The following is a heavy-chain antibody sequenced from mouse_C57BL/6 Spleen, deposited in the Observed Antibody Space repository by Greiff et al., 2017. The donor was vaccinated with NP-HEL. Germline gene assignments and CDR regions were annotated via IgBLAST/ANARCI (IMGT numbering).Heavy chain of an antibody. CDR1: GYAFSSSW. V-gene: IGHV1-82*01. CDR3: ATYGNYPYYAMDY. J-gene: IGHJ4*01. CDR2: SYPGDGDT. Sequence: LVESGPELVKPGASVKISCKASGYAFSSSWMNWVKQRPGKGLEWIGRSYPGDGDTNYNGKFKGKATLTAAKSSSTAYMQLSSLTSEDSAVYFCATYGNYPYYAMDYWGQGTSVTVSS. D-gene: IGHD2-1*01.